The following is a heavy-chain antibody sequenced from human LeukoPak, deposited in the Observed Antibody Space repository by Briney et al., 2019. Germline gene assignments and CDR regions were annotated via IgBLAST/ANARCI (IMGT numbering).Heavy chain of an antibody. CDR1: GFTFRNHG. D-gene: IGHD3-9*01. Sequence: GTSLRLSCAASGFTFRNHGMHWVPQAPGKGLEWVAVIWYDGSNQLYADSVKGRFTISRDNSKNTLHLQMNSLRAEDTAVYYCARDRQLQYFDYWGQGTLVTVSS. J-gene: IGHJ4*02. V-gene: IGHV3-33*01. CDR3: ARDRQLQYFDY. CDR2: IWYDGSNQ.